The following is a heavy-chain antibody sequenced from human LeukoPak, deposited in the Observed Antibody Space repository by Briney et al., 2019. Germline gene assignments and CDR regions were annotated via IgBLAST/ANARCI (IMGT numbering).Heavy chain of an antibody. J-gene: IGHJ4*02. CDR2: IIPVFGTP. D-gene: IGHD3-3*01. CDR1: GGTFSNSG. Sequence: SVKVSCKTSGGTFSNSGISWVRQAPGQGPEWMGGIIPVFGTPNYAQKFQGRLTITADRSTTTAYMELSSLTSDGTAVYYCARERLARFPYFDYWGQGTLVAVSS. V-gene: IGHV1-69*06. CDR3: ARERLARFPYFDY.